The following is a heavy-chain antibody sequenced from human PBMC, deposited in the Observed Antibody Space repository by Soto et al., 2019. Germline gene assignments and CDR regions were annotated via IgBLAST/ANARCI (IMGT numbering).Heavy chain of an antibody. CDR1: GFTFSSYG. V-gene: IGHV3-33*01. CDR2: IWYDGSDK. D-gene: IGHD1-1*01. J-gene: IGHJ6*02. CDR3: VRDEGLGVNDYYYGMDV. Sequence: QVQLVESGGGVVQPGRSLRLSCATSGFTFSSYGMHWVRQAPGKGLEWVAVIWYDGSDKYYAESVKGRFTISRDNSKNALYLQMNSLSAEDTAVYYCVRDEGLGVNDYYYGMDVWGQGTTVTVSS.